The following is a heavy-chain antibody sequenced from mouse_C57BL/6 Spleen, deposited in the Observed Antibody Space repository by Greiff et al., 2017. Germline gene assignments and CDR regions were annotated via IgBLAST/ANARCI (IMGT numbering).Heavy chain of an antibody. CDR1: GFTFSNYW. V-gene: IGHV6-3*01. CDR2: IRLKSDNYAT. J-gene: IGHJ3*01. Sequence: EVKVEESGGGLVQPGGSMKLSCVASGFTFSNYWMNWVRQSPEKGLEWVAQIRLKSDNYATHYAESVIGWFTISRDDSKSRVYLQMNNLRAEDTGIYYCTKRGYSNPFAYWGQGTLVTVSA. CDR3: TKRGYSNPFAY. D-gene: IGHD2-5*01.